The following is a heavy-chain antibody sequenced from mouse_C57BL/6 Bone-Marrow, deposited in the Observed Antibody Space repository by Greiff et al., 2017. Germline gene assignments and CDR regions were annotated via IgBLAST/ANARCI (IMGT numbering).Heavy chain of an antibody. Sequence: VQLQQSGPELVKPGASVKMSCKASGYTFTDYNMHWVKQSHGKSLEWIGYINPNNGGTSYNQKFKGNATLTVPQSSSTAYMELRRLTSVDSEVYYCATSMIKGWYFDVCGTGTTVTVSS. CDR3: ATSMIKGWYFDV. V-gene: IGHV1-22*01. CDR1: GYTFTDYN. J-gene: IGHJ1*03. D-gene: IGHD2-4*01. CDR2: INPNNGGT.